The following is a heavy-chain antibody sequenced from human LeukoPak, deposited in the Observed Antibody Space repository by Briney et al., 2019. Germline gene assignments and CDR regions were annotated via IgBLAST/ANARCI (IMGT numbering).Heavy chain of an antibody. D-gene: IGHD6-13*01. V-gene: IGHV3-33*01. CDR2: IWYDGSNN. CDR3: ARGQLGLHYFDY. Sequence: GGSLRLSCAASGFTFSSYGMHWVRQAPGKGLEWVAVIWYDGSNNYYADSVKGRFTISRDNSKDTLYLQMNSLRAEDTAVYYCARGQLGLHYFDYWGQGTLVTVSS. J-gene: IGHJ4*02. CDR1: GFTFSSYG.